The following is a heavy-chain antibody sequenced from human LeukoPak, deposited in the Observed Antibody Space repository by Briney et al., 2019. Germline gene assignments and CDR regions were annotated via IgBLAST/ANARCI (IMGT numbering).Heavy chain of an antibody. Sequence: KPSETLPLTSTVSGGSISSSSYSWGWIRQPPGKGLEWIGSIYYSGTTYYNPSLKSRVTISVDTSKIQFSLKLSSVAATDTAVYFCARLRFDFWSGYTHPYFDYWGQGTLVTVSS. V-gene: IGHV4-39*01. CDR2: IYYSGTT. CDR1: GGSISSSSYS. CDR3: ARLRFDFWSGYTHPYFDY. D-gene: IGHD3-3*01. J-gene: IGHJ4*02.